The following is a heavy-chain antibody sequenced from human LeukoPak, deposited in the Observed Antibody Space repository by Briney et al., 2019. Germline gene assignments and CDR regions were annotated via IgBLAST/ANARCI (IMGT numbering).Heavy chain of an antibody. V-gene: IGHV7-4-1*02. D-gene: IGHD5-18*01. CDR3: ARRGYSYAVGYYFMDV. Sequence: ASVKVSCKASGYTFTGYYMHWVRHAPGQGLEWMGWINTNTGNPTYAQGFTGRFVFSLDTSVSTAYLQISSLKAEDTAVYYRARRGYSYAVGYYFMDVWGKGTTVTVSS. CDR1: GYTFTGYY. CDR2: INTNTGNP. J-gene: IGHJ6*03.